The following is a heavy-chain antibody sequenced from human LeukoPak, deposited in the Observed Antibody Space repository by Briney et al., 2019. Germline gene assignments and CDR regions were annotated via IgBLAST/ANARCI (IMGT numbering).Heavy chain of an antibody. Sequence: PGGSLRLSCAASGFKFDGYAMHWVRQAPGKGLEWVSGISWKSGSIGYADSVKGRFTISRDNAKNSLYLQMNSLRDEDMALYYCAKGARVVVAAAFDYWGQGTLVTVSS. J-gene: IGHJ4*02. CDR3: AKGARVVVAAAFDY. CDR1: GFKFDGYA. CDR2: ISWKSGSI. D-gene: IGHD2-2*01. V-gene: IGHV3-9*03.